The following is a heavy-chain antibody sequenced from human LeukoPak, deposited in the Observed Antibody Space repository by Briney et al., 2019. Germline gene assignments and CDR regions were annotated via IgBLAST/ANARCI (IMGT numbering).Heavy chain of an antibody. J-gene: IGHJ4*02. CDR2: IYYSGST. CDR3: ASTGLTRYYYDSNGIDY. Sequence: SETRSLTCTVSGGSISSSSYYWGWIRQPPGKGLEWIGRIYYSGSTYYNPSLKSRVTISVDTSKNQFSLKLSSVTAADTAVYYCASTGLTRYYYDSNGIDYWGQGTLVTVSS. CDR1: GGSISSSSYY. V-gene: IGHV4-39*01. D-gene: IGHD3-22*01.